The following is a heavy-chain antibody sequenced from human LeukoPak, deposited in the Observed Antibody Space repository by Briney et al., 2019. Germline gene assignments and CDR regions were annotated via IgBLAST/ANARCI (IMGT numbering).Heavy chain of an antibody. CDR3: ARDGEPKTVITYYYYMDV. V-gene: IGHV1-2*02. J-gene: IGHJ6*03. D-gene: IGHD4-11*01. CDR1: GYTFTGYF. Sequence: ASVKVSCKASGYTFTGYFMNWVRQAPGQGLEWMGWINPNSGGTNYAQKFQGRVTMTRDTSISTAYMELSKLRSDDTAVYYCARDGEPKTVITYYYYMDVWGKGTTVTVSS. CDR2: INPNSGGT.